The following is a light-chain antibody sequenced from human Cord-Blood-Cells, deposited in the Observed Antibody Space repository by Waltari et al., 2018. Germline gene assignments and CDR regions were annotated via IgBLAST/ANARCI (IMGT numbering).Light chain of an antibody. CDR2: DVS. CDR3: SSYTSSSTYG. Sequence: QSALTQPASVSGSPGQSITISCTGTSSDVGGYNFVSWYQQHPGKAPKLMIYDVSNRPSGVSNRFSGSKSGNTASLTISVLQAEDEADYYCSSYTSSSTYGFGTGTKVTVL. J-gene: IGLJ1*01. V-gene: IGLV2-14*03. CDR1: SSDVGGYNF.